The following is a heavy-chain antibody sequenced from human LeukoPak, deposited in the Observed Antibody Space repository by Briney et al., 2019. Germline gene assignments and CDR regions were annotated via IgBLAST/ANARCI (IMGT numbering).Heavy chain of an antibody. CDR3: AKGRDYYGSGSTSFDY. D-gene: IGHD3-10*01. J-gene: IGHJ4*02. Sequence: PGGSLRLSCAASGFTFSSYGMSWVRQAPGKGLEWVSAISGSGGSTYYADSVKGRFTISRDNSKNTLYLQMNSLRAEDTAVYYCAKGRDYYGSGSTSFDYWGQGTLVTVSS. CDR2: ISGSGGST. V-gene: IGHV3-23*01. CDR1: GFTFSSYG.